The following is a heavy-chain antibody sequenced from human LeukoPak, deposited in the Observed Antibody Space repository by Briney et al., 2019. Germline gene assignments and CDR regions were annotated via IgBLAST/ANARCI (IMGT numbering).Heavy chain of an antibody. J-gene: IGHJ6*02. CDR2: INTKTGDP. CDR1: GYTFSDYA. V-gene: IGHV7-4-1*02. CDR3: ARDADDGMDV. Sequence: ASVKVSCKASGYTFSDYAMNWVRQAPGQGLEWMGWINTKTGDPTYAQAFTGRFVVSLDTSVSTTFLQISNLKAEDTAVYYCARDADDGMDVWGQGTTVTVSS.